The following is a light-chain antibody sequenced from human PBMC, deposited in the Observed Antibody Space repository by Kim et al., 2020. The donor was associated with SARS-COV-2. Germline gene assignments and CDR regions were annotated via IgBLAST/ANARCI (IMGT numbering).Light chain of an antibody. V-gene: IGLV2-11*01. CDR1: SSDVGGYDY. CDR3: CSYAGSPPYV. Sequence: QSALTQPRSVSGSPGQSVTISCTGTSSDVGGYDYVSWYQQHPGKAPKLIIFDVTKRPSGVPDRFSASKSGNTASLTISGRQAEDEADYYCCSYAGSPPYVFGSGTKVTVL. J-gene: IGLJ1*01. CDR2: DVT.